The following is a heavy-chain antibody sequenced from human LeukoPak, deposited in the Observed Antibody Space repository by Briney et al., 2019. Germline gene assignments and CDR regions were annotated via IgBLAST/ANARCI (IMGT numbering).Heavy chain of an antibody. Sequence: GASVKVSCKASGGTFSSYAISWVRQAPGQGLEWMGGIIPIFGTANYAQKFQGRVTITTDESTSTAYMELSSLRSEDTAVYYCASSPSDIVVVPAAIPVRFDYWGQGTLVTVSS. D-gene: IGHD2-2*02. CDR1: GGTFSSYA. V-gene: IGHV1-69*05. J-gene: IGHJ4*02. CDR3: ASSPSDIVVVPAAIPVRFDY. CDR2: IIPIFGTA.